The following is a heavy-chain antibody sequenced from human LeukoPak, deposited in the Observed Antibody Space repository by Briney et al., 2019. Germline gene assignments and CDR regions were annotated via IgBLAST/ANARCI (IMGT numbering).Heavy chain of an antibody. CDR3: ARDEVLRYFDYNYYGMDV. V-gene: IGHV1-46*01. Sequence: ASVKVSCKASGYTFTSYYMHWVRQAPGQGLEWMGIINPSGGSTSYAQKFQGRVTMTRDTSTSTVYMELSSLRSEDTAVYCCARDEVLRYFDYNYYGMDVWGQGTTVTVSS. J-gene: IGHJ6*02. CDR2: INPSGGST. CDR1: GYTFTSYY. D-gene: IGHD3-9*01.